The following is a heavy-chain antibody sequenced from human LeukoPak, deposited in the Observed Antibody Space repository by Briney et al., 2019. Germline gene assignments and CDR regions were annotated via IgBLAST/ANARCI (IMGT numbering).Heavy chain of an antibody. J-gene: IGHJ4*02. D-gene: IGHD3-10*01. CDR3: ARDEGYYYGSGSYAKFDY. Sequence: GASVKVSCKASGYTFTSYGISWVRQAPGQGLEWMGWISAYNGNTNYAQKLQGRVTMTTDTSTSTAYMELRSLRSDDTAVYYCARDEGYYYGSGSYAKFDYWGQGILVTVSS. V-gene: IGHV1-18*01. CDR1: GYTFTSYG. CDR2: ISAYNGNT.